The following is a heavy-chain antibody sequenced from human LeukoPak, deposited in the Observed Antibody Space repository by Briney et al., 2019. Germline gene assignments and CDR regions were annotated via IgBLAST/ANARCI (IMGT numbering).Heavy chain of an antibody. CDR2: IWYDGSNK. Sequence: PGGSLRLSCAASGFTFSSYGMHWVRQAPGKGLEWVAVIWYDGSNKYYADSVKGRFTISRDNSKNTLYLQMNSLRAEDTAVYYCAKLVALFVFDYWGQGTLVTVSS. CDR1: GFTFSSYG. D-gene: IGHD2-8*02. V-gene: IGHV3-33*06. CDR3: AKLVALFVFDY. J-gene: IGHJ4*02.